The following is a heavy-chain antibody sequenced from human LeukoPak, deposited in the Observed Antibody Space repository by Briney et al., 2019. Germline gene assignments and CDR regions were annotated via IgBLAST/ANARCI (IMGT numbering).Heavy chain of an antibody. CDR3: ARGGYSYGLAPYYFDY. CDR2: INHSGST. V-gene: IGHV4-34*01. CDR1: GGSFSGYY. D-gene: IGHD5-18*01. Sequence: SSETLSLTCAVYGGSFSGYYWSWIRQPPRKGLEWIGEINHSGSTNYNPSLKSRVTISVDTSKNQFSLKLSSVTAADTAVYYCARGGYSYGLAPYYFDYWGQGTLVTVSS. J-gene: IGHJ4*02.